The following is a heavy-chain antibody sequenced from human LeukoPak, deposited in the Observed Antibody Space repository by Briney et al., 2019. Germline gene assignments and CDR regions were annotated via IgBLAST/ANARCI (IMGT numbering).Heavy chain of an antibody. CDR1: GFTFSSYW. CDR3: AKHPGLWGGNYFDY. CDR2: IQTDGSST. D-gene: IGHD5-18*01. J-gene: IGHJ4*02. V-gene: IGHV3-74*01. Sequence: SGGSLRLSCAASGFTFSSYWMHWVRQAPGKGLVWVSRIQTDGSSTNYADSVKGRFTISRDDAKNTLYLQMNSLRAEDTAVYYCAKHPGLWGGNYFDYWGQGTLVTVSS.